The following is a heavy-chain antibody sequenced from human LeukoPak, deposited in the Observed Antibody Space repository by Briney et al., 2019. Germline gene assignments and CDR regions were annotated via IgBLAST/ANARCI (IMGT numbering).Heavy chain of an antibody. CDR1: GFTFSSYS. V-gene: IGHV3-48*02. CDR3: AGARTYYYAMDV. J-gene: IGHJ6*02. CDR2: ISSGSSTT. Sequence: GGSLRLSCVASGFTFSSYSMNWVRQAPGKGLEWVSYISSGSSTTYYVDSVKGRFTISRDNAKNSLYLQMNSLRDEDTAVYYCAGARTYYYAMDVRGQGTTVTVSS.